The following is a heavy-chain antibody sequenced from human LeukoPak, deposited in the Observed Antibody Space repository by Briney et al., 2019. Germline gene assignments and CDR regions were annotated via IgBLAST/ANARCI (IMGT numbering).Heavy chain of an antibody. CDR3: AREDRITIFGVVTVNWFDP. J-gene: IGHJ5*02. Sequence: SVKVSCKASGYTFTGFYMHWLRQAPGQGLEWMGWMNPNSGNTGYAQKFQGRVTMTRNTSISTAYMELSSLRSEDTAVYYCAREDRITIFGVVTVNWFDPWGQGTLVTVSS. V-gene: IGHV1-8*02. CDR2: MNPNSGNT. D-gene: IGHD3-3*01. CDR1: GYTFTGFY.